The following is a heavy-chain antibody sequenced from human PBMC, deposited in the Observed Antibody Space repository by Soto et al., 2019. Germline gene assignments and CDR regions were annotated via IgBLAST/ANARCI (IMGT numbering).Heavy chain of an antibody. V-gene: IGHV1-69*01. CDR3: ARPDEGGYSSNHHYYYALDV. CDR2: IIPIFDIT. Sequence: QVQLVQSGAEVKKPGSSVKFSCKASGGTFRSYSISWVRQAPGQGLEWMGGIIPIFDITNYAQKFQGRVTITADESTSTDYMEMSSLGSEDTAVYYCARPDEGGYSSNHHYYYALDVWGQGTTVTV. J-gene: IGHJ6*02. CDR1: GGTFRSYS. D-gene: IGHD3-22*01.